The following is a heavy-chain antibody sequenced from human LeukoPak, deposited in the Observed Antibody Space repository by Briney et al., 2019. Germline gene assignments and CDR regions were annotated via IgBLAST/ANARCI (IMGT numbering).Heavy chain of an antibody. D-gene: IGHD6-13*01. CDR1: GYTFTGYY. J-gene: IGHJ6*02. CDR2: INPNSGGT. CDR3: ARDKQQLDYGMDV. V-gene: IGHV1-2*02. Sequence: ASVKVSCKASGYTFTGYYMHWVRQAPGQGLEWMGWINPNSGGTNYAQKFQGRDTMTRDTSISTAYMELSRLRSDDTAVYYCARDKQQLDYGMDVWGQGTTVTVSS.